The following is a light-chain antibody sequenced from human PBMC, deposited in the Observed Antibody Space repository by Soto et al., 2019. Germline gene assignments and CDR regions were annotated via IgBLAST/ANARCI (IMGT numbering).Light chain of an antibody. Sequence: DIVMTQSPDSLAVSLGERATLNCKSSQSILYTSSKRNYLAWYQYKPGQPPKLLVYGASTREPGVPAGFSGSGAETDFTLTISSLRAEDVAVYYCHQYYSSPRTFGQGTRVEIK. CDR3: HQYYSSPRT. CDR1: QSILYTSSKRNY. CDR2: GAS. V-gene: IGKV4-1*01. J-gene: IGKJ1*01.